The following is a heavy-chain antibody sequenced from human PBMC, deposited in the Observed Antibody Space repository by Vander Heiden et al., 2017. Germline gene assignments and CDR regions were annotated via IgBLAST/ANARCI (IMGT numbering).Heavy chain of an antibody. J-gene: IGHJ4*02. Sequence: QLQLVQFGAEVKKPGASVNDCCKPSGCTLTGYYMHWVRQAPGQGLGWMGWINPNSGGTSYAQKFQSRVTMTRDTSISTAYMELSRLRSDDTAVYYCARGGEGYSYGVDLDYWGQGTLVTVSS. D-gene: IGHD5-18*01. CDR1: GCTLTGYY. CDR2: INPNSGGT. CDR3: ARGGEGYSYGVDLDY. V-gene: IGHV1-2*02.